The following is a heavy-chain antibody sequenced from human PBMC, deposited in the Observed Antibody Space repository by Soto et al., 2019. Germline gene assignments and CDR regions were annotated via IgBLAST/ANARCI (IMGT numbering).Heavy chain of an antibody. CDR1: GFTFSTYA. Sequence: GGSLRLSCAASGFTFSTYAMSWVRQAPGKGLEWLVGISANGDNSYYADSVKGRFTVSRDNSKGTLYLQMNNLRAEDTAVYYCADGGEWSFNFVYWGQGTLVTVSS. D-gene: IGHD3-3*01. V-gene: IGHV3-23*01. J-gene: IGHJ4*02. CDR3: ADGGEWSFNFVY. CDR2: ISANGDNS.